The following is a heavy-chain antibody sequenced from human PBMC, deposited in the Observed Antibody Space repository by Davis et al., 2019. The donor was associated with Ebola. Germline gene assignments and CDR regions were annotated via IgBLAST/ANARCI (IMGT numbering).Heavy chain of an antibody. Sequence: GGSLRLSCAASGFTVSSNYINWVRQAPGKGLEWVSTIYSGGNTFYADSVNGRFTISRDNSKNTLYLQMTSLRAEDTAVYYCARSPAPYSSSWFFDYWGQGTLVTVAS. J-gene: IGHJ4*02. CDR1: GFTVSSNY. V-gene: IGHV3-66*01. CDR3: ARSPAPYSSSWFFDY. D-gene: IGHD6-13*01. CDR2: IYSGGNT.